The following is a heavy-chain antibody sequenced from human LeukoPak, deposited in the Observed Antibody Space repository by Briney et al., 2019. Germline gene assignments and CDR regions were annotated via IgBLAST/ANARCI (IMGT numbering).Heavy chain of an antibody. V-gene: IGHV3-74*01. CDR3: ARDGSLPDY. CDR2: IISDGSST. Sequence: GGSLRLSCAASGFTFSSYAMSWVRQTPGKGLVWVSRIISDGSSTSYADSVKGRFTISRDNAKNTLYLQMNSLRAEDTAVYYCARDGSLPDYWGQGTLVTVSS. CDR1: GFTFSSYA. J-gene: IGHJ4*02.